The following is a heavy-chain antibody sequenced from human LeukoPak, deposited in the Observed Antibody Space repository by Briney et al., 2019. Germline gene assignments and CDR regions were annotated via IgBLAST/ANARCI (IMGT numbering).Heavy chain of an antibody. CDR1: GVTFSNYY. Sequence: PGGSLRLSCAASGVTFSNYYVHWVRQRPGKGLLWVSRINSDGRDTGYVDSVKGRFTISRDNAKNTVYLQMNSLRAEDTAVYYCAKDDRWLQFCCWGQGTLVTVSA. V-gene: IGHV3-74*01. CDR3: AKDDRWLQFCC. CDR2: INSDGRDT. J-gene: IGHJ4*02. D-gene: IGHD5-24*01.